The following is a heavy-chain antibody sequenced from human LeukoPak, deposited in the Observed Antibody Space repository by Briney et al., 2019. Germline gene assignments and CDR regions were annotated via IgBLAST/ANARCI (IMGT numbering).Heavy chain of an antibody. J-gene: IGHJ4*02. CDR3: AKDRGMETATPSTFDY. Sequence: GGSLRLSCEASGLTFSSSGMLWVRQAPGKGLEWVAFIRFDGSNKYYADSVKGRFTISRDNSKNTLYLQMNSLRPEDTAVYYCAKDRGMETATPSTFDYWGQGTLVTVSS. CDR2: IRFDGSNK. V-gene: IGHV3-30*02. CDR1: GLTFSSSG. D-gene: IGHD2-15*01.